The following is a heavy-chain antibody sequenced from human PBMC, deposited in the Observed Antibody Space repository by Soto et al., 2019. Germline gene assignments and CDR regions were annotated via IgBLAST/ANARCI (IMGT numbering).Heavy chain of an antibody. CDR3: ARGFRGWYRRWFDP. J-gene: IGHJ5*02. CDR1: GYTFTSYD. V-gene: IGHV1-8*01. CDR2: MNPNSGNT. Sequence: GASVKVSCKASGYTFTSYDINWVRQATGQGPEWMGWMNPNSGNTGYAQKFQGRVTMTRNTSISTAYMELSSLRSEDTAVYYCARGFRGWYRRWFDPWGQGTLVTVSS. D-gene: IGHD6-19*01.